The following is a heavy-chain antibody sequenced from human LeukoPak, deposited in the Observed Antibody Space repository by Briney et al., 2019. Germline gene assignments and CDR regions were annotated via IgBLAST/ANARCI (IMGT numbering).Heavy chain of an antibody. CDR2: IYYSGST. Sequence: SETLSLTCTVSGGSISSSSYYWGWIRQPPGKGLEWIGSIYYSGSTYYNSSLKSRVTISVDTSKNQFSLKLSSVTAADTAVYYCARHDLTGSPFDYWGQGTLVTVSS. CDR3: ARHDLTGSPFDY. D-gene: IGHD3-9*01. V-gene: IGHV4-39*01. CDR1: GGSISSSSYY. J-gene: IGHJ4*02.